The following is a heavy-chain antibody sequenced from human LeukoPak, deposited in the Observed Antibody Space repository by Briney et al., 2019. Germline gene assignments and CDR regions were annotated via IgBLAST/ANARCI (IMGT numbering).Heavy chain of an antibody. CDR3: ARMGGRITMVRGADP. J-gene: IGHJ5*02. V-gene: IGHV4-34*01. CDR1: GRSFSGYY. CDR2: INHSGST. D-gene: IGHD3-10*01. Sequence: SETLSLTCAVYGRSFSGYYWSWIRQPPGKGLEWIGEINHSGSTNYNPSLKSRVTISVDTSKNQFSLKLSSVTAADTAVYYCARMGGRITMVRGADPWGQGTLVTVSS.